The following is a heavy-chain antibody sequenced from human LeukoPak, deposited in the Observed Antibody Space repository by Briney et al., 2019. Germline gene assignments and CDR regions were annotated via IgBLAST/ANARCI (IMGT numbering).Heavy chain of an antibody. CDR1: GYTFTRYG. V-gene: IGHV1-18*01. CDR2: ISVYNGNT. D-gene: IGHD6-19*01. CDR3: ARDYSRGDPDY. J-gene: IGHJ4*02. Sequence: ASVNVSCKASGYTFTRYGISWVRQAPGQGLEWMGWISVYNGNTNYTQKVQGRVTVTTETSTSTAYMELRSLRSDDTAVYYCARDYSRGDPDYWGQGTLVTVSS.